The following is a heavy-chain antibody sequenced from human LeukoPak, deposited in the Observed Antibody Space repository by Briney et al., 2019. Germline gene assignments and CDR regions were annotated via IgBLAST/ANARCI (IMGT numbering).Heavy chain of an antibody. CDR2: IYYSGST. D-gene: IGHD6-13*01. J-gene: IGHJ5*02. V-gene: IGHV4-59*08. Sequence: PSETLSLTCSVSGGSISSYYWSWIRQPPGKGLEWIGYIYYSGSTNYNPSLKSRVTISVDTSKNQFSLKLSSVTAADTAVYYCARAGIAAFDPWGQGTLVTVSS. CDR1: GGSISSYY. CDR3: ARAGIAAFDP.